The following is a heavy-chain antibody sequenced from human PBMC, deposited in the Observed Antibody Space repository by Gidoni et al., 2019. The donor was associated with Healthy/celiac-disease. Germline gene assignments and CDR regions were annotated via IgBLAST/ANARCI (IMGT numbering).Heavy chain of an antibody. CDR2: ISGSGGST. V-gene: IGHV3-23*01. D-gene: IGHD3-16*01. CDR1: GFTFSSYA. Sequence: EVQLLESGGGLVQPGGSLRLSCAASGFTFSSYAMSWVRQAPGKGLEWVSAISGSGGSTYYADSVKGRFTISRDNSKNTLYLQMNSLRAEDTAVYYCEKDLLALPGGGPYYYYGMDVWGQGTTVTVSS. CDR3: EKDLLALPGGGPYYYYGMDV. J-gene: IGHJ6*02.